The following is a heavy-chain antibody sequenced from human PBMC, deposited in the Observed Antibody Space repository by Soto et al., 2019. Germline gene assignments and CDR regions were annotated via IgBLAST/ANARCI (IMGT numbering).Heavy chain of an antibody. CDR2: IIPIFGTA. CDR1: GGTFSSYA. V-gene: IGHV1-69*01. D-gene: IGHD1-26*01. CDR3: ARDPTIAPSYYGYYGMDV. J-gene: IGHJ6*02. Sequence: QVQLVQSGAEVKKPGSSVKVSCKASGGTFSSYAISWVRQAPGQGLEGMGGIIPIFGTANYAQKFQGRVTITADESTSTAYMELSRLRSEDTAVYNCARDPTIAPSYYGYYGMDVWGQGTTVTVSS.